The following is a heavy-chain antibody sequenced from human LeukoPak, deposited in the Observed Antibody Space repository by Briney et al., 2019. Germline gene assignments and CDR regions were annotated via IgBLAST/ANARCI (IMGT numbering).Heavy chain of an antibody. J-gene: IGHJ6*04. D-gene: IGHD5-12*01. Sequence: ETLSLTCTVSGGSISSYYWSWIRQPPGKGLEWVANIKHDGSEEYYVDSVKGRFTISRDNANSSLYLQMNSLRAEDTAVYYCARDKTSGYQPRGVMDVWGKGTTVTVSS. CDR3: ARDKTSGYQPRGVMDV. V-gene: IGHV3-7*01. CDR2: IKHDGSEE. CDR1: GGSISSYY.